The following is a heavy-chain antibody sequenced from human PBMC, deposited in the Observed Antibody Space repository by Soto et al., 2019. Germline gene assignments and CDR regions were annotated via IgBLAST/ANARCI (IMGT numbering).Heavy chain of an antibody. J-gene: IGHJ4*02. Sequence: ELQLVESGGGLVQPGGSLKLSCAASGFTFSGSAMHWVRQASGKGLEWVGRIRSKANSYATAYAASVKGRFTISRDDSKNTAYLQMNSLKTEDTAVYYCTRGGRVRGVIITSYYFDYWGQGTLVTVSS. V-gene: IGHV3-73*02. CDR1: GFTFSGSA. D-gene: IGHD3-10*02. CDR2: IRSKANSYAT. CDR3: TRGGRVRGVIITSYYFDY.